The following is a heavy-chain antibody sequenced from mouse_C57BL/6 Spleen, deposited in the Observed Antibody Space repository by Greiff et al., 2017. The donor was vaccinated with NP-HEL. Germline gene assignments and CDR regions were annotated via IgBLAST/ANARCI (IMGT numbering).Heavy chain of an antibody. V-gene: IGHV1-80*01. J-gene: IGHJ2*01. CDR1: GYAFSSYW. D-gene: IGHD1-1*01. CDR3: ARCTTVHYFDY. CDR2: IYPGDGDT. Sequence: QVQLKESGAELVKPGASVKISCKASGYAFSSYWMNWVKQRPGKGLEWIGQIYPGDGDTNYNGKFKGKATLTADKSSSTAYMQLSSLTSEDSAVYFCARCTTVHYFDYWGQGTTLTVSS.